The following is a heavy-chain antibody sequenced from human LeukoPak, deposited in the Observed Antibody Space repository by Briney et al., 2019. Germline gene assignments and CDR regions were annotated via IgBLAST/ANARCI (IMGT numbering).Heavy chain of an antibody. D-gene: IGHD3-10*01. CDR3: ARDQEAYYYGSGSYSGDY. CDR2: INPSGGST. Sequence: ASVKVSCKASGYTFTGYYMHWVRQAPGQGLEWMGIINPSGGSTGYAQKFQGRVTMTRDTSTSTVYMELSSLRSEDTAVYYCARDQEAYYYGSGSYSGDYWGQGTLVTVSS. CDR1: GYTFTGYY. V-gene: IGHV1-46*01. J-gene: IGHJ4*02.